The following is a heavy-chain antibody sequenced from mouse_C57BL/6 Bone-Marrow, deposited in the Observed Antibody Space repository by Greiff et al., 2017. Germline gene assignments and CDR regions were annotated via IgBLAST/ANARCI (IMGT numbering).Heavy chain of an antibody. CDR3: AREDGNYVSFDY. CDR1: GFTFSSYA. CDR2: ISDGGSYT. D-gene: IGHD2-1*01. V-gene: IGHV5-4*01. Sequence: EVMLVESGGGLVKPGGSLKLSCAASGFTFSSYAMSWVRQTPEKRLEWVATISDGGSYTYYPDNVKGRFTISRDKAKNNLYLQMSHLKSEDTAMYYCAREDGNYVSFDYWGQGATLTVSS. J-gene: IGHJ2*01.